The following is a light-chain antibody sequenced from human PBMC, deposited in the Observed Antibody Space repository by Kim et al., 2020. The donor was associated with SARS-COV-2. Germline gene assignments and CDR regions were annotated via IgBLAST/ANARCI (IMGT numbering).Light chain of an antibody. Sequence: PGRVVTLSCGSSTGTVTSGHYPYWFQQKPGQAPRTLNFDTSKKHAWTPARFSGSLLGGKAALTLSGAQPEDEADYSCLLFYGGARAFGGGTKVTVL. V-gene: IGLV7-46*01. CDR1: TGTVTSGHY. CDR3: LLFYGGARA. J-gene: IGLJ2*01. CDR2: DTS.